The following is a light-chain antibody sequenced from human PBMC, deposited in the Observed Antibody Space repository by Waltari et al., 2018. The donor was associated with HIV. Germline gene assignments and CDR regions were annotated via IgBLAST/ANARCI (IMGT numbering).Light chain of an antibody. CDR2: EVT. CDR3: SSYAGSNNLL. J-gene: IGLJ2*01. V-gene: IGLV2-8*01. CDR1: SSDVGGYNY. Sequence: QSALTQPPSASGSPGQSVTISCTGNSSDVGGYNYVSWYQQHPGKAPKLMIYEVTKRPSGVPDRFSGSKSVNTASLTVSGLQAEDEADYYCSSYAGSNNLLFGGGTKLTVL.